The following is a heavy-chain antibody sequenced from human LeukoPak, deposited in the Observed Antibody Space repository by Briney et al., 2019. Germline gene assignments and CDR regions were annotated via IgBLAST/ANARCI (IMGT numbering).Heavy chain of an antibody. CDR3: AREVGYCSGGSCYLGPYYYYGMDV. CDR2: ISAYNGNT. J-gene: IGHJ6*02. D-gene: IGHD2-15*01. Sequence: ASVTVSCKASGYTFTSYGISWVRQAPGQGLERMAWISAYNGNTNYAQKLQGRVTMTTDTSTSTAYMELRSLRSDDTAVYYCAREVGYCSGGSCYLGPYYYYGMDVWGQGTTVTVSS. V-gene: IGHV1-18*01. CDR1: GYTFTSYG.